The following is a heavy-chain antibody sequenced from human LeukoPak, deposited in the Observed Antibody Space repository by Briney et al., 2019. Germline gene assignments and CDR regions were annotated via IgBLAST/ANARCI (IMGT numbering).Heavy chain of an antibody. J-gene: IGHJ4*02. D-gene: IGHD3-16*02. V-gene: IGHV3-48*03. CDR1: GFTFSSYE. CDR3: AKDPGGDYDYVWGSYRN. CDR2: ISSSGSTI. Sequence: GGSLRLSCAASGFTFSSYEMNWVRQAPGKGLEWVSYISSSGSTIYYADSVKGRFTISRDNAKNSLYLQMNSLRAEDTAVYYCAKDPGGDYDYVWGSYRNWGQGTLVTVSS.